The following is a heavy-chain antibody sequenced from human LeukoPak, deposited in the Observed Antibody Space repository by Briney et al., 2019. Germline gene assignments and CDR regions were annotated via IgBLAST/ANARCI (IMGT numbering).Heavy chain of an antibody. CDR3: AQSYCGGDCYPGDYYYYYMDV. V-gene: IGHV1-2*02. Sequence: GASVKVSCKASGGTFSSYAISWVRQAPGQGLEWMGWINPNSGGTNYAQRFQGRVTMTGDTSISTAYMELSRLRSDDTAVYYCAQSYCGGDCYPGDYYYYYMDVWGKGTTVTVSS. J-gene: IGHJ6*03. CDR1: GGTFSSYA. D-gene: IGHD2-21*02. CDR2: INPNSGGT.